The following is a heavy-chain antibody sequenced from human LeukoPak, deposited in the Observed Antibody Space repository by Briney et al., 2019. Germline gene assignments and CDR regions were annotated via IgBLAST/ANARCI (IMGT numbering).Heavy chain of an antibody. Sequence: SETLSLTCAVCGGSFSGDFWSWIRQSPGKGLEWIGSIYHSGSTYYNPSLKSRVTISVDTSKNQFSLKLSSVTAADTAVYYCASRRLRFLEWSQGGFDYWGQGTLVTVSS. J-gene: IGHJ4*02. V-gene: IGHV4-34*01. CDR1: GGSFSGDF. CDR3: ASRRLRFLEWSQGGFDY. D-gene: IGHD3-3*01. CDR2: IYHSGST.